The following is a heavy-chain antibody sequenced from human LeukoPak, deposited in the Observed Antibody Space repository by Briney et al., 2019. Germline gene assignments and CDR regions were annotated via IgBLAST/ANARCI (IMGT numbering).Heavy chain of an antibody. CDR3: ARGVVVVPAAIPDYYYGMDV. J-gene: IGHJ6*02. CDR1: GYTFTSYA. V-gene: IGHV1-3*01. CDR2: INAGNGNT. Sequence: GASVKVSCKASGYTFTSYAMHWVRQAPGQRLEWMGWINAGNGNTKYSQKFQGRVTITADESTSTAYMELSSLRSEDTAVYYCARGVVVVPAAIPDYYYGMDVWGQGTTVTVSS. D-gene: IGHD2-2*02.